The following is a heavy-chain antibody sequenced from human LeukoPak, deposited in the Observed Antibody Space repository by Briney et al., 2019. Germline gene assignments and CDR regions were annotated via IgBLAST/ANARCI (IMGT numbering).Heavy chain of an antibody. CDR3: ARAVGDTVTLYYFDY. D-gene: IGHD4-17*01. CDR1: GGTFSSYA. CDR2: INTNTGNP. V-gene: IGHV7-4-1*02. J-gene: IGHJ4*02. Sequence: ASVKVSCKASGGTFSSYAISWVRQAPGQGLEWMGWINTNTGNPTYAQGFTGRFVFSLDTSVSTAYLQISSLKAEDTAVYYCARAVGDTVTLYYFDYWGQGTLVTVSS.